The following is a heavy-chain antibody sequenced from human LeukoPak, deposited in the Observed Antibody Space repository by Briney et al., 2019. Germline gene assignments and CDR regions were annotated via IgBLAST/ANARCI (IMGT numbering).Heavy chain of an antibody. D-gene: IGHD4-11*01. V-gene: IGHV1-3*03. CDR3: ARARYTNYAMDY. Sequence: ASVKVSCKASGCTFTSYAIHWVRQAPGQRLEWMGWIDAGNGITKYSQEFQGRVTITRDTSASTAYMELSSLRSDDVAVYYCARARYTNYAMDYWGQGTLITVSS. CDR2: IDAGNGIT. CDR1: GCTFTSYA. J-gene: IGHJ4*02.